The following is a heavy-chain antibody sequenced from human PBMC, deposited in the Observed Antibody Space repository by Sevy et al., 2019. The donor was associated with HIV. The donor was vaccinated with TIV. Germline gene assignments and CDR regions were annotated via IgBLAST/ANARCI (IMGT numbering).Heavy chain of an antibody. CDR1: GFTYSTYA. CDR2: VSASGSVT. Sequence: GSLRLSCVASGFTYSTYAMSWVRQSPGKGLEWVSIVSASGSVTFYADSVKGRFTISRDNSKDTLYLQMNSLRVDDTAVYYCAKGAMGTSNKSYFSDYWGQGTLVTVSS. V-gene: IGHV3-23*01. CDR3: AKGAMGTSNKSYFSDY. J-gene: IGHJ4*02. D-gene: IGHD2-8*01.